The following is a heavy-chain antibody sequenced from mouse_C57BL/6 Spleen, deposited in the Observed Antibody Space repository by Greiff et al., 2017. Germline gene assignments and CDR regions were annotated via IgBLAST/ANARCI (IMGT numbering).Heavy chain of an antibody. CDR3: ACPRSLYGSSGWYFDV. CDR1: GYTFTSYW. CDR2: ILPNSGST. Sequence: VQLQQPGAELVKPGASVKLSCKASGYTFTSYWMHWVKQRPGQGLEWIGMILPNSGSTNYNEKFKSKDTLTVDKSSSTAYMQLSILTSTASAVYYCACPRSLYGSSGWYFDVWGTGTTVTVSS. D-gene: IGHD1-1*01. J-gene: IGHJ1*03. V-gene: IGHV1-64*01.